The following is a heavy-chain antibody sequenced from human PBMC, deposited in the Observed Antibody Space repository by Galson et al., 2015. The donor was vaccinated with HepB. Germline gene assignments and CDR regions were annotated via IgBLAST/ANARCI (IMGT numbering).Heavy chain of an antibody. CDR2: ISGSDDGT. J-gene: IGHJ4*02. D-gene: IGHD2-2*02. CDR3: ARAPLGYCSTTSCYTGGGYPLRY. CDR1: GFTFSTYA. Sequence: SLRLSCAASGFTFSTYAMSWVRQTPGKGLEWVAAISGSDDGTYHAASVRGRFTISRDDSKNTLYLQMNSLRAEDAAVYYCARAPLGYCSTTSCYTGGGYPLRYWGQGTLVTVSS. V-gene: IGHV3-23*01.